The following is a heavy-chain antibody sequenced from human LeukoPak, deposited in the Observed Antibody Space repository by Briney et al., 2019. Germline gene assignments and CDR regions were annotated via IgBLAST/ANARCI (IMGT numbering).Heavy chain of an antibody. CDR2: IYYSGST. D-gene: IGHD2-15*01. CDR3: AGSGGPAGWFDP. CDR1: GGSISSGDYY. Sequence: PSETLSLTCTVSGGSISSGDYYWSWIRQPPGKGLEWIGYIYYSGSTYYNPSLKSRVTISVDTSKNQFSLKLSSVTAADTAVYYCAGSGGPAGWFDPWGQGTLVTVSS. V-gene: IGHV4-30-4*08. J-gene: IGHJ5*02.